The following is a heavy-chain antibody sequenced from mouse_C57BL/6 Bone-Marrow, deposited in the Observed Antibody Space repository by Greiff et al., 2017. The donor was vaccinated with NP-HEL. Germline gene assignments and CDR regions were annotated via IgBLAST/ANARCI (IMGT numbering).Heavy chain of an antibody. D-gene: IGHD1-1*01. CDR1: GFTFSSYA. CDR3: TSDYYGSSYAYAKDC. J-gene: IGHJ4*01. CDR2: ISSGGDYI. V-gene: IGHV5-9-1*02. Sequence: EVKLVESGEGLVKPGGSLKLSCAASGFTFSSYAMSWVRQTPEKRLEWVAYISSGGDYISYADTLKGRFTITRDNARNTLYLQMSSLKSEDTALYYCTSDYYGSSYAYAKDCWGQGTSVTASS.